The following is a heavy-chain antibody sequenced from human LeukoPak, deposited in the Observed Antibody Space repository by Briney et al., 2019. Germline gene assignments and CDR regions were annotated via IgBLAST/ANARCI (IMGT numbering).Heavy chain of an antibody. D-gene: IGHD6-6*01. CDR2: IYYSGST. CDR1: GGSISSYY. J-gene: IGHJ5*02. Sequence: SETLSLTCTVSGGSISSYYWSWIRQPPGKGLEWIGYIYYSGSTNYNPSLKSRVTISLDTSKNQFSLRLSSVTAADAAVYFCARQYSSSLNWFDPWGQGTLVTVSS. CDR3: ARQYSSSLNWFDP. V-gene: IGHV4-59*01.